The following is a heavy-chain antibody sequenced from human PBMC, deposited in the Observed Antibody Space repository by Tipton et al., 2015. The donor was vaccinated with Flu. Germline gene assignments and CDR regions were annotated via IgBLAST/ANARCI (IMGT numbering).Heavy chain of an antibody. V-gene: IGHV3-7*01. CDR2: ITQSGKDK. J-gene: IGHJ5*02. D-gene: IGHD4-17*01. Sequence: GPLRLSCEASGFSFSTYRMSWVRQAPGKGLEWVASITQSGKDKYYVDSLKARFTIFRDNGKNSLSLQMDSLRDDDTAVYYCVRDSTGFDWFDPWGQGTLVTVSS. CDR1: GFSFSTYR. CDR3: VRDSTGFDWFDP.